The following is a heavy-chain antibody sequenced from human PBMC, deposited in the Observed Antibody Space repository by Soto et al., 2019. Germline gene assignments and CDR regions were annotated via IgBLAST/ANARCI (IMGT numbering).Heavy chain of an antibody. CDR2: IYYSGST. J-gene: IGHJ4*02. V-gene: IGHV4-59*08. CDR3: ARHRLRYCSGGSCIRHFDY. Sequence: PSETLSLTCTVSGGSISSYYWSWIRQPPGKGLEWIGYIYYSGSTNYNPSLKSRVTISVDTSKNQFSLKLSSVTAADTAVYYCARHRLRYCSGGSCIRHFDYWGQGTLVTVSS. D-gene: IGHD2-15*01. CDR1: GGSISSYY.